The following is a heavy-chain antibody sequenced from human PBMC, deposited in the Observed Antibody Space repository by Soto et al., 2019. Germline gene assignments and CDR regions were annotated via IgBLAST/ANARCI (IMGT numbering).Heavy chain of an antibody. J-gene: IGHJ5*02. D-gene: IGHD4-4*01. CDR2: ISSSSSYI. V-gene: IGHV3-21*01. CDR1: GFTFSSYS. Sequence: PGGSLRLSCAASGFTFSSYSMNWVRQAPGKGLEWVSSISSSSSYIYYADSVKGRFTISRDNAKNSLYLQMNSLRAEDTAVYYCERDGKYSVRYRNWFDPWGQGTLVTVSS. CDR3: ERDGKYSVRYRNWFDP.